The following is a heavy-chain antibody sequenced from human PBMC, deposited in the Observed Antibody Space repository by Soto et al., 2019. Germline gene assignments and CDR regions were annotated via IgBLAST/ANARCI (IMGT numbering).Heavy chain of an antibody. Sequence: EVQLLESGGGFVQPGGSLRLSCVVSGVMFRDYPMCWVRQAPGKGLEWVSATTATGGSTFYADSVKGRFTISRDNSMNTLSLQLTNLRVEDSAVYSGAKRSIIPVGAFDMWGQGTMVTVSS. J-gene: IGHJ3*02. V-gene: IGHV3-23*01. CDR2: TTATGGST. D-gene: IGHD3-3*02. CDR3: AKRSIIPVGAFDM. CDR1: GVMFRDYP.